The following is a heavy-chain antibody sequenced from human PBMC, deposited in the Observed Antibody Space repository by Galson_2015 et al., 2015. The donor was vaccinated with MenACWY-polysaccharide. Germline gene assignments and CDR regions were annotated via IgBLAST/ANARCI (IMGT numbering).Heavy chain of an antibody. CDR2: YYTGAP. D-gene: IGHD4-17*01. Sequence: YYTGAPNYSPSLRSRVTMSVDTSKNQFSLKLSSVTAADTAVYYCARAYGVRFYFDYWGQGTLVTVSS. J-gene: IGHJ4*02. V-gene: IGHV4-59*01. CDR3: ARAYGVRFYFDY.